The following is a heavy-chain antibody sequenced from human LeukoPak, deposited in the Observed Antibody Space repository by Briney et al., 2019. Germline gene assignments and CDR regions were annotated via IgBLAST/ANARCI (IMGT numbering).Heavy chain of an antibody. J-gene: IGHJ4*02. Sequence: AESLKISCNVSGYSFTSYCIGWVRQMPGQGLEWMAIIYPGYSGTSYSPSTQGQVTISADKSISTAYLQWSSLKASDTAMYYCARSSDSSGYYDYFDYWGQGTLVTVSS. V-gene: IGHV5-51*01. CDR2: IYPGYSGT. CDR1: GYSFTSYC. D-gene: IGHD3-22*01. CDR3: ARSSDSSGYYDYFDY.